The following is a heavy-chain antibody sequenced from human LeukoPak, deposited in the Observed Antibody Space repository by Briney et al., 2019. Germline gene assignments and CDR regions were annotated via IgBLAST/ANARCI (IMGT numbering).Heavy chain of an antibody. J-gene: IGHJ5*02. V-gene: IGHV4-59*01. CDR3: ATLTGYSSESWFDP. Sequence: SETLSLTCTVSGGSISSYYWSWIRQPPGKGLEWVGYIYYSGSTNYNPSLKSRVTISVDTSKNQFSLQLSSVTAADTAVYYCATLTGYSSESWFDPWGQGILVTVSS. CDR2: IYYSGST. CDR1: GGSISSYY. D-gene: IGHD3-9*01.